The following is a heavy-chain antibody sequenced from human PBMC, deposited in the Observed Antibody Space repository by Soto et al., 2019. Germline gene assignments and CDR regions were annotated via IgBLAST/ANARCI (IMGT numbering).Heavy chain of an antibody. CDR3: AREDGIVGGTSAIDY. CDR2: INGRSNYK. J-gene: IGHJ4*02. D-gene: IGHD1-26*01. V-gene: IGHV3-21*01. Sequence: EVQVVESGGGLVKPGGSLRLSGASSGFPFSTYTMNGFRQAPGKGLEWGPSINGRSNYKYYTDSVKGRFTISRDNAKNSLYLQMNRLLAEDTAVSYCAREDGIVGGTSAIDYWGLCTLGTVSS. CDR1: GFPFSTYT.